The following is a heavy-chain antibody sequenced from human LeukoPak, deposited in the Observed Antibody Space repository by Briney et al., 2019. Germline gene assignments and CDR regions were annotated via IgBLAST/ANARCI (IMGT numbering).Heavy chain of an antibody. D-gene: IGHD4-23*01. V-gene: IGHV4-59*01. CDR3: ARTRSTVVKYFDL. J-gene: IGHJ2*01. Sequence: PSETLSLTCTVSGGSISSYYCSWIRQPPGKGLEWIGYIYYSGSTNYNPSLKSRVTISVDTSKNQFSLKLRAVTAADTAVYYCARTRSTVVKYFDLWGRGTLVTVSS. CDR2: IYYSGST. CDR1: GGSISSYY.